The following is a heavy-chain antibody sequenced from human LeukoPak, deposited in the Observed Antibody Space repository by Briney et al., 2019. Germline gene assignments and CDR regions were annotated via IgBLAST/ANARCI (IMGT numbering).Heavy chain of an antibody. CDR2: INPSGGST. CDR3: ARVPDHYYDSSGYYDY. V-gene: IGHV1-46*01. D-gene: IGHD3-22*01. J-gene: IGHJ4*02. CDR1: GYTFTSYG. Sequence: ASVKVSCKASGYTFTSYGISWVRQAPGQGLEWMGIINPSGGSTSYAQKFQGRVTMTRDTSTSTVYMELSSLRSEDTAVYYCARVPDHYYDSSGYYDYWGQGTLVTVSS.